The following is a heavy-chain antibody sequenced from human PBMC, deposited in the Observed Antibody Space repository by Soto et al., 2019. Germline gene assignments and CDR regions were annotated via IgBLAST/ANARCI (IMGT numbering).Heavy chain of an antibody. CDR1: GYTFTNYY. V-gene: IGHV1-2*02. CDR3: ARMTYYDILTGYSSYLAYAMDV. J-gene: IGHJ6*02. CDR2: INPNSGDT. Sequence: ASVKVSCKTSGYTFTNYYMHWVRQAPGQGLEWMGWINPNSGDTNYAQRFQGRVTMTRDTSITTAYMELRRLRSDDTAVYYCARMTYYDILTGYSSYLAYAMDVWGQGTTVTVSS. D-gene: IGHD3-9*01.